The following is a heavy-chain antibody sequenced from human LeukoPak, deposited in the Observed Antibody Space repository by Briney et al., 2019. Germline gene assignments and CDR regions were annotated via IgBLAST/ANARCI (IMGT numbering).Heavy chain of an antibody. Sequence: GASVKVSCKTSGFTFTAYGIAWVRQAPGHGLEWMGWITTYNGNTNYAQKLQGRVTMTTDTSTSTAYMELRSLRSDDTAVYYCARDSNYDYVWGSYRPFDFQDAFDIWGQGTMVTVSS. CDR1: GFTFTAYG. J-gene: IGHJ3*02. CDR2: ITTYNGNT. D-gene: IGHD3-16*02. V-gene: IGHV1-18*01. CDR3: ARDSNYDYVWGSYRPFDFQDAFDI.